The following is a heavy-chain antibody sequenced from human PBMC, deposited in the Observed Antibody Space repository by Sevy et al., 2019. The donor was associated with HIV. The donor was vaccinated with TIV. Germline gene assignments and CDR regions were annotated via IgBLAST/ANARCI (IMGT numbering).Heavy chain of an antibody. Sequence: SETLSLTCTVSSGSISSSSYYWGWIRQSPGKGLEWFASIDYIGTTYYNLALKSRVTITGDRSKNEVSLNLRFVTAADAAVYYCARYLRGDHAGGFDFWGQGTPVTVSS. V-gene: IGHV4-39*01. CDR2: IDYIGTT. CDR1: SGSISSSSYY. J-gene: IGHJ5*01. D-gene: IGHD4-17*01. CDR3: ARYLRGDHAGGFDF.